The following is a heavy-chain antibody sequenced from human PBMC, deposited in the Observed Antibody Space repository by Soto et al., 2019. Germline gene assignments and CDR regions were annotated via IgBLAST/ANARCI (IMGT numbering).Heavy chain of an antibody. J-gene: IGHJ4*02. CDR1: GFSLISSGVG. CDR2: IYWDDDK. V-gene: IGHV2-5*02. Sequence: ITLKESGPTLVSPTQTLTLTCTFSGFSLISSGVGVGWIRQPPGKALERLALIYWDDDKRYSPSLKNRLTITKDTAKNQVVLTLTKLDTVDTATYYCARGGWTTYYSPFFDYWGQGTLVTVSS. D-gene: IGHD3-10*01. CDR3: ARGGWTTYYSPFFDY.